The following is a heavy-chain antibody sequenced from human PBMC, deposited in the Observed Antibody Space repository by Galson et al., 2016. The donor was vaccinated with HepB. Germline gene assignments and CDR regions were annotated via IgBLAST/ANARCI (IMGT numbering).Heavy chain of an antibody. J-gene: IGHJ3*02. CDR1: GFTFSNYD. CDR3: AREGGCSGGRCHNAAFDI. CDR2: IGAAGDT. D-gene: IGHD2-15*01. V-gene: IGHV3-13*01. Sequence: SLRLSCAASGFTFSNYDMHWVRQATGNGLEWVSAIGAAGDTYYPGSVKGRFTISRENANNSLCLHMNSLRAGDTAVYYCAREGGCSGGRCHNAAFDIWGQGTMVTVSS.